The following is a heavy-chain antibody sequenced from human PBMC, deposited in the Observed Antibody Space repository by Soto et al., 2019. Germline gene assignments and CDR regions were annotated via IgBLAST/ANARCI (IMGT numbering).Heavy chain of an antibody. D-gene: IGHD4-4*01. CDR2: INSDGSST. CDR3: AKADYRARGAFDI. V-gene: IGHV3-74*01. CDR1: GFTFSSYW. J-gene: IGHJ3*02. Sequence: EVQLVESGGGLVQPGGSLRLSCAASGFTFSSYWMHWVRQAPGKGLVWVSRINSDGSSTTYADSVKGRFTISRDNAKKTLYLQMNSLRVDDTAVYHCAKADYRARGAFDIWGQGTMVTVPS.